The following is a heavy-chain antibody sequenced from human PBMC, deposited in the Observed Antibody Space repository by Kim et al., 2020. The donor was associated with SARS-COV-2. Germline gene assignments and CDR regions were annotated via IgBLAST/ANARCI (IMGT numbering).Heavy chain of an antibody. Sequence: YAQKFQGRVTMTEDTSTDTAYMELSSLRSEDTAVYYCATSQGGIPYYFDYWGQGTLVTVSS. V-gene: IGHV1-24*01. D-gene: IGHD1-20*01. J-gene: IGHJ4*02. CDR3: ATSQGGIPYYFDY.